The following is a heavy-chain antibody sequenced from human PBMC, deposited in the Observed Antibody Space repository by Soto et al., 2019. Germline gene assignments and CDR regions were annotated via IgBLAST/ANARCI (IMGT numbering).Heavy chain of an antibody. J-gene: IGHJ4*02. Sequence: PGGSLRLSCAASGFSFSISHMHWVRQAPGKGPEWVALISYDGTNKFYADSVKGRFTISRDNSKSTLYLQVDSLRPEDAAVYYCARDPKTSGGQHWAFNYFDSWGQGTLVTVSS. V-gene: IGHV3-30-3*01. D-gene: IGHD7-27*01. CDR3: ARDPKTSGGQHWAFNYFDS. CDR2: ISYDGTNK. CDR1: GFSFSISH.